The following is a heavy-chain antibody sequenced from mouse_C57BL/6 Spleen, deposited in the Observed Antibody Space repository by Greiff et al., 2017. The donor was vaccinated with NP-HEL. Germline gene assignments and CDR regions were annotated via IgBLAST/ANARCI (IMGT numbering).Heavy chain of an antibody. CDR3: AIGGDWAWFAY. V-gene: IGHV1-74*01. CDR1: GYTFTSYW. CDR2: IHPSDSDT. Sequence: VQLQQSGAELVKPGASVKVSCKASGYTFTSYWMHWVKQRPGQGLEWIGRIHPSDSDTNYNQKFKGKATLTVDKSSSTAYMQLSSLTSEDSAVYDCAIGGDWAWFAYWGQGTLVTVSA. J-gene: IGHJ3*01. D-gene: IGHD4-1*01.